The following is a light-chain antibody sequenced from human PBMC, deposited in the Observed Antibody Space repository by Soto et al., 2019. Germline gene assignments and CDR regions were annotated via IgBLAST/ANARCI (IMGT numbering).Light chain of an antibody. CDR3: LQTYNLPRT. V-gene: IGKV1-39*01. CDR2: GAS. CDR1: LNIGDS. J-gene: IGKJ1*01. Sequence: DIQMTQSPSSLSASVGDRVTITCRASLNIGDSLSWFQQKAGKPPTQLIYGASALQSEVPVRFSGSASGTDFTLTISNMQREECATTYCLQTYNLPRTFGQGTKVEFK.